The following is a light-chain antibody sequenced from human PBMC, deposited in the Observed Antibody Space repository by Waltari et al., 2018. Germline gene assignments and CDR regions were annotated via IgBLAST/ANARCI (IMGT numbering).Light chain of an antibody. CDR2: DVS. Sequence: QSALTQPRSLSGSPGQSVTIPCTTTSRHVGGYNYVSRYQQHPGKAPKLMIYDVSKRPSGVPDRFSGSKSGNTASLTISGLQAEDEADYYCCSYAGSYTFVVFGGGTKLTVL. J-gene: IGLJ2*01. CDR1: SRHVGGYNY. V-gene: IGLV2-11*01. CDR3: CSYAGSYTFVV.